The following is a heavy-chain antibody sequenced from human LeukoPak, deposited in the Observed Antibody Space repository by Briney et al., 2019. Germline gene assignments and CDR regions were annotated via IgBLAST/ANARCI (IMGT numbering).Heavy chain of an antibody. CDR3: ARVRGIAINWFDP. J-gene: IGHJ5*02. D-gene: IGHD6-13*01. Sequence: GSVKVSCKASGYTFTSYDINWVRQATGQGLEWMGWMNPNSGNTGYAQKFQGRVTMTRNTSISTAYMELSSLRSEDTAVYYCARVRGIAINWFDPWGQGTLVTVSS. V-gene: IGHV1-8*01. CDR1: GYTFTSYD. CDR2: MNPNSGNT.